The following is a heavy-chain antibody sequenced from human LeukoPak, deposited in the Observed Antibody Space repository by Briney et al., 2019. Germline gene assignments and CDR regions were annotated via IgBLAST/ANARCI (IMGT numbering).Heavy chain of an antibody. CDR1: GGSFSGYY. Sequence: SETLSLTCAVYGGSFSGYYWSWIRQPPGKGLEWIGEINHSGSTNHNPSLKSRVTISVDTSKNQFSLKLSSVTAADTAVYYCARGFTYYDFWSGPNVDYYMDVWGKGTTVTVSS. V-gene: IGHV4-34*01. CDR2: INHSGST. CDR3: ARGFTYYDFWSGPNVDYYMDV. D-gene: IGHD3-3*01. J-gene: IGHJ6*03.